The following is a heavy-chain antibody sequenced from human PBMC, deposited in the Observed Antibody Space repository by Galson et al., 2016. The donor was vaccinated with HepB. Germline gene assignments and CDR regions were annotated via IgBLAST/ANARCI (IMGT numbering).Heavy chain of an antibody. Sequence: SLRLSCAASGFTFSNFAMSWVRQAPGKGLDWVAGIGFSGVSTYYADPVTGRFTISRDNYKNTLYLQMTSLRAEDTAVYFCASPHRGTDCYPGPFDFWGRGTLVTVSS. CDR2: IGFSGVST. V-gene: IGHV3-23*01. CDR1: GFTFSNFA. J-gene: IGHJ4*02. D-gene: IGHD2-21*02. CDR3: ASPHRGTDCYPGPFDF.